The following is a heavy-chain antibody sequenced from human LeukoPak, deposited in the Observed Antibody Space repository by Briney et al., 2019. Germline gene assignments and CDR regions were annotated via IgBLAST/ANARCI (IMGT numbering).Heavy chain of an antibody. Sequence: SETLSLTCAVYGGSFSGYYWSWIRQPPGMGLEWIGEINHSGSTNYNPSLKSRVTISVDTSKNQFSQKLSSVTAADTAVYYCARARPSMVRGVNRNWFDPWGQGTLVTVSS. D-gene: IGHD3-10*01. CDR3: ARARPSMVRGVNRNWFDP. V-gene: IGHV4-34*01. CDR1: GGSFSGYY. J-gene: IGHJ5*02. CDR2: INHSGST.